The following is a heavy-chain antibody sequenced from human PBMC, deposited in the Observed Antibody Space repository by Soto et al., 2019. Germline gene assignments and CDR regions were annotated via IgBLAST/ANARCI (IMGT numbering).Heavy chain of an antibody. CDR2: INGGNYKT. CDR3: ARVGYFDSDGFQRPYDY. Sequence: GAVKVSFKASGYNLTTYAIYGVRQAPRRVLEWLGWINGGNYKTGYSQRFQGRLTITKKTSATTAFMELSNLRAEDTAVYYCARVGYFDSDGFQRPYDYWGQGTLVTVSS. D-gene: IGHD3-22*01. V-gene: IGHV1-3*01. CDR1: GYNLTTYA. J-gene: IGHJ4*02.